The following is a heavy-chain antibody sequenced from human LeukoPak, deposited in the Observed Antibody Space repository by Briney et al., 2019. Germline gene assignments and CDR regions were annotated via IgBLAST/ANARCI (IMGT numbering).Heavy chain of an antibody. D-gene: IGHD1-20*01. V-gene: IGHV3-30*04. CDR3: AKDITGTTTWHSYYFDY. J-gene: IGHJ4*02. CDR1: GFTFSSYA. Sequence: GGSLRLSCAASGFTFSSYAVHWVRQAPGKGLEWVAVISYDGSNKYYADSVKGRFTISRDNSKNTLYLQMNSLRAEDTAVYYCAKDITGTTTWHSYYFDYWGQGSLVTVSS. CDR2: ISYDGSNK.